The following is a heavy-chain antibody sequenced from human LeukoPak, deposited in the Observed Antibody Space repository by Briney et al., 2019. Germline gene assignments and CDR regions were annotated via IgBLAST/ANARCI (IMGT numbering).Heavy chain of an antibody. D-gene: IGHD3-3*01. CDR3: ARIYDFWSAFDY. J-gene: IGHJ4*02. CDR2: IYYSGST. Sequence: PSETLSLTCTVSGGSISSYYWSWIRQPPGKGLEWIGYIYYSGSTNYNPSLKSRVTISVDTSKNQFSLKLSSVTAADTAVYYCARIYDFWSAFDYWGQGTLVTVSS. V-gene: IGHV4-59*01. CDR1: GGSISSYY.